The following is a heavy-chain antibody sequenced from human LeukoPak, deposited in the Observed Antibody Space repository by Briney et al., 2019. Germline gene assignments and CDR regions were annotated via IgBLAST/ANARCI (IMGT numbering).Heavy chain of an antibody. V-gene: IGHV4-39*01. J-gene: IGHJ4*02. CDR2: ISYGGSI. D-gene: IGHD2-21*01. CDR1: GGSISSNSNY. CDR3: ARQALWFFDH. Sequence: SETLSLTCTVSGGSISSNSNYWAWIRQPPGRGLEWIGSISYGGSIYYSPSLESRVTISVDTSKNQFSLNLSSVTAADTAVYYCARQALWFFDHWGQGTLVTVSS.